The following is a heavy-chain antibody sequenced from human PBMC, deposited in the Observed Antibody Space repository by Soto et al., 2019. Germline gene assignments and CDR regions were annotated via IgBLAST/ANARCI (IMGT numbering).Heavy chain of an antibody. CDR2: ISSSSSTI. CDR3: AREREDYYYGMDV. Sequence: GESLKISCAASGFTFSSYSMNWVRQAPGKGLEWVSYISSSSSTIYYADSVKGRFTISRDNAKNSLYLQMNSLRDEDTAVYYCAREREDYYYGMDVWGQGTTVTVSS. J-gene: IGHJ6*02. V-gene: IGHV3-48*02. CDR1: GFTFSSYS.